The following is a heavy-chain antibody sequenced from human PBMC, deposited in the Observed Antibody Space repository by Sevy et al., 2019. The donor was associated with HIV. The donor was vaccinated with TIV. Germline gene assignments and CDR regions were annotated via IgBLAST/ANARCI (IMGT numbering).Heavy chain of an antibody. CDR3: AKEPWGSGWYIGFDY. Sequence: GGSLRLSCAASGFTFSSFAMSWVRQAPGKGLEWVSTISGSASSTYYADSVKGRFTISRDNSKNTLYLQMNSLRAEDTAIYYCAKEPWGSGWYIGFDYWGQGTLVTVSS. J-gene: IGHJ4*02. CDR1: GFTFSSFA. D-gene: IGHD6-19*01. CDR2: ISGSASST. V-gene: IGHV3-23*01.